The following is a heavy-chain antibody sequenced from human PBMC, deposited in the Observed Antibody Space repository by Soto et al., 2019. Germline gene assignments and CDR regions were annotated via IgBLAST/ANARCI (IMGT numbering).Heavy chain of an antibody. CDR3: ARDVPAAREGAHTLDY. D-gene: IGHD2-2*01. CDR1: GFTFSSYG. J-gene: IGHJ4*02. CDR2: IWYDGSNK. V-gene: IGHV3-33*01. Sequence: GGSLRLPCAASGFTFSSYGMHWVRQAPGKGLEWVAVIWYDGSNKYYADSVKGRFTISRDNSKNTLYLQMNSLRAEDTAVYYCARDVPAAREGAHTLDYWGQGTLVTVSS.